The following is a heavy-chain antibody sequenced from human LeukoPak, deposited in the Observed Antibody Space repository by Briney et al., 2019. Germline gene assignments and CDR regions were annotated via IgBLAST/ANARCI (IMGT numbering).Heavy chain of an antibody. CDR3: AELGITMIGGV. V-gene: IGHV3-48*03. CDR2: ISSSGSTI. Sequence: GGSLRLSCAASGFTFSSYEMNWVRQAPGKGMEWVSYISSSGSTIYYADSVKGRFTISRDNAKNSLYLRMNSLRAEDTAVYYCAELGITMIGGVWGKGTTVTISS. J-gene: IGHJ6*04. D-gene: IGHD3-10*02. CDR1: GFTFSSYE.